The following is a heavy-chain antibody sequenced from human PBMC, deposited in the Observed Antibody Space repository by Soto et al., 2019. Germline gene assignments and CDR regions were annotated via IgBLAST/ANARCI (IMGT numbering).Heavy chain of an antibody. D-gene: IGHD3-3*01. CDR2: INPATGAA. J-gene: IGHJ3*02. CDR1: GYPVTAYY. V-gene: IGHV1-2*02. CDR3: AGGGGVGVAGSAAFDM. Sequence: QLHLVQSGAVVKKPGASVTVSCSASGYPVTAYYMHWVRQAPGRGLEWMGGINPATGAAKYTQTFQGRVTMTRDTATSTVFMELSGLTSEDTAVFYFAGGGGVGVAGSAAFDMWGQGTLVTVSS.